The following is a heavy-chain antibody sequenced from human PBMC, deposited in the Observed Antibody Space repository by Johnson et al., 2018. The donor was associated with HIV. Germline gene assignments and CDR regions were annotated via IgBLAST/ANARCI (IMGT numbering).Heavy chain of an antibody. V-gene: IGHV3-13*01. CDR3: ARGPRNPGLDTFNI. CDR1: GFTFSSYD. J-gene: IGHJ3*02. D-gene: IGHD1-14*01. Sequence: MQLVESGGGVVQPGRSLRLSCAASGFTFSSYDMHWVRQATGKGLEWVSAIGTAGDTYYPGSVKGRFTISRENAKNSLYLQMNSLRAGDTAVYYCARGPRNPGLDTFNIWGQGMMVTVSS. CDR2: IGTAGDT.